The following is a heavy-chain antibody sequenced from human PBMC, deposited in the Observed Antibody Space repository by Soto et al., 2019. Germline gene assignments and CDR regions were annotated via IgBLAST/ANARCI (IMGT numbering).Heavy chain of an antibody. J-gene: IGHJ4*02. Sequence: QVQLQQWGAGLLKPSETLSLTCAVYGGSFSGYYWSWIRQPPGKGLEWIGEINHSGSTNYNPSLKSRFTISVDTSKNQFSLKLSSVTAADTAVYYCARGPAVTHYLFDYWGQGTLVTVSS. CDR3: ARGPAVTHYLFDY. CDR1: GGSFSGYY. CDR2: INHSGST. V-gene: IGHV4-34*01. D-gene: IGHD4-17*01.